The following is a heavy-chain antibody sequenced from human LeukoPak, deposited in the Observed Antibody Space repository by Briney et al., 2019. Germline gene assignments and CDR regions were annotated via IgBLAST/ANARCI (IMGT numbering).Heavy chain of an antibody. Sequence: PGGSLRLSCVASGSPFSSYWMNWVRQAPGKGLEWVANIKQDGSKKSYVDSVKGRFTISRDNAKNSLYLQMNSLRAEDTAIYYCTRVGYIDEGIDYWGQGTLVTVSS. CDR3: TRVGYIDEGIDY. D-gene: IGHD5-24*01. CDR2: IKQDGSKK. CDR1: GSPFSSYW. V-gene: IGHV3-7*04. J-gene: IGHJ4*02.